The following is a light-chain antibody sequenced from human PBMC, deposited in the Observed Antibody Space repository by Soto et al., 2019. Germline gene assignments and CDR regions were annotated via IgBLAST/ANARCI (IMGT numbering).Light chain of an antibody. CDR3: QQYYSYPLWT. V-gene: IGKV1-8*01. Sequence: AIRMTQSPSSLSASTGDRVTITCRASQGISSYLAWYQQKPGKAPKLLIYAASTLQSGVPSRFSGSGSGTDFTLTICCLQSEDFATYYCQQYYSYPLWTFGQGTKVEIK. CDR1: QGISSY. J-gene: IGKJ1*01. CDR2: AAS.